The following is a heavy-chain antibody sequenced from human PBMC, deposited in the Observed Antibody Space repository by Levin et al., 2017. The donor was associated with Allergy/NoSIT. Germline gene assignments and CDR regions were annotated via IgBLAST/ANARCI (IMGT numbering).Heavy chain of an antibody. D-gene: IGHD3-10*01. J-gene: IGHJ3*02. CDR1: GYIFTNYW. CDR3: ARRFTMVRGVVNDAFDS. V-gene: IGHV5-10-1*01. CDR2: IDPIDSYT. Sequence: PGGSLRLSCKGSGYIFTNYWISWVRQMPGKGLEWMGKIDPIDSYTNYSPSFQGHVTISADKSITTAYPQWSSLKASDTAMYYCARRFTMVRGVVNDAFDSWGQGTIVTVSS.